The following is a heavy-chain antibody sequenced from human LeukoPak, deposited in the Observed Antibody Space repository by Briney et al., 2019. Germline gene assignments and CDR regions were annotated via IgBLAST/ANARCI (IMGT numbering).Heavy chain of an antibody. CDR1: GFTFGDHA. J-gene: IGHJ6*02. Sequence: GRSLRLSCTASGFTFGDHAMSWVRQAPGKGLEWVGFIRSKAYGGTTEYAASVKGRFTISRDDSNSIAYLQMNSLKTEDTAVYYCSREPIQLWLYYGMDVWGQGTTVIVSS. D-gene: IGHD5-18*01. CDR3: SREPIQLWLYYGMDV. V-gene: IGHV3-49*04. CDR2: IRSKAYGGTT.